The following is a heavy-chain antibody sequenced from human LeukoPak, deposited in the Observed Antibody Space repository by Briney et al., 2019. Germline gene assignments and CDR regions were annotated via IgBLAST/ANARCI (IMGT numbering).Heavy chain of an antibody. CDR3: ARGVRYCSGGSCHGGNWFDP. D-gene: IGHD2-15*01. CDR1: GGSISSGGYY. CDR2: IYYSGST. V-gene: IGHV4-31*03. Sequence: SETLSLTCTVSGGSISSGGYYWSWIRQHPGKGLEWIGYIYYSGSTYYNPSLKSRVTISVGTSKNQSSLKLSSVTAADTAVYYCARGVRYCSGGSCHGGNWFDPWGQGTLVTVSS. J-gene: IGHJ5*02.